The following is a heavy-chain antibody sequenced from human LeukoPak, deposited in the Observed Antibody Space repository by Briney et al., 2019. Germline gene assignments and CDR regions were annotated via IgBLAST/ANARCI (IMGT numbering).Heavy chain of an antibody. Sequence: PGGSLRLSCAASGFTFSSYSMNWVRQAPGKGLEWVSYISSSSSTIYYADSVKGRFTISRDNAKNSLYLQMNSLRAEDTAVYYCARDREANWEYYYYYYMDVWGKGTTVTVSS. V-gene: IGHV3-48*04. CDR1: GFTFSSYS. CDR2: ISSSSSTI. J-gene: IGHJ6*03. CDR3: ARDREANWEYYYYYYMDV. D-gene: IGHD7-27*01.